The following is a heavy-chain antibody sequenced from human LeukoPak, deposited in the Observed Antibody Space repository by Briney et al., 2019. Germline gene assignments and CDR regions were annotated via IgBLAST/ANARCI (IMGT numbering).Heavy chain of an antibody. CDR2: ISSSGDNT. J-gene: IGHJ4*02. V-gene: IGHV3-23*01. CDR3: ALRGWLVNFYY. CDR1: GFTFSDYF. Sequence: GGSLSLSCALSGFTFSDYFMSCVPEAPGEGVECGSSISSSGDNTHYAHSVKGVSTIYRRNSRDTLYLQMNTLRAEDTAIYYCALRGWLVNFYYWGQGNLVTVSS. D-gene: IGHD6-19*01.